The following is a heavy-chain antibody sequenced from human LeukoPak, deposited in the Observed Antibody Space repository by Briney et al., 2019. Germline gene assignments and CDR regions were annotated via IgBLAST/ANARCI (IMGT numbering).Heavy chain of an antibody. V-gene: IGHV1-2*02. J-gene: IGHJ6*03. CDR2: INPNSGGT. Sequence: ASVKVSCKASGYTFTGYYMHWVRQAPGQGLEWMGWINPNSGGTNYAQKFQGRVTMTRDTSISTAYMELSRLRSDGTAVYYCARKGYSYGSVPLYYYYMDVWGKGTTVTVSS. CDR1: GYTFTGYY. D-gene: IGHD5-18*01. CDR3: ARKGYSYGSVPLYYYYMDV.